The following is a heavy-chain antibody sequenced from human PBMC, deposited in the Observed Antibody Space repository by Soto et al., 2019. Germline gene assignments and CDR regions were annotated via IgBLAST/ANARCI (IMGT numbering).Heavy chain of an antibody. Sequence: LSLTCTVSNGSIRSYYWNWIRQPSGKGLECIGRSYSTGSTYYNPSLKSRIAMSVDTSKNHFSLKLTSVTAADTAMYYCARKEVGATFDLYNWLEPWGQGTMVTVSS. CDR1: NGSIRSYY. CDR3: ARKEVGATFDLYNWLEP. D-gene: IGHD1-26*01. CDR2: SYSTGST. V-gene: IGHV4-4*07. J-gene: IGHJ5*02.